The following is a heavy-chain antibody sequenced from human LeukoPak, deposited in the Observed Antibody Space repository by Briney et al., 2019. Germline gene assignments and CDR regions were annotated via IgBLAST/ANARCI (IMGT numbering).Heavy chain of an antibody. J-gene: IGHJ4*02. V-gene: IGHV4-4*07. CDR3: ARENSGSYYRRYDY. Sequence: SETLSLTCTVSGGSISSYYWSWIRQPAGKGLEWIGRIYTSGSTNYNPSLKSRVTMSVDTSKNQFSLKLSSLTAADTAVYYCARENSGSYYRRYDYWGQGTLVTVSS. CDR2: IYTSGST. D-gene: IGHD1-26*01. CDR1: GGSISSYY.